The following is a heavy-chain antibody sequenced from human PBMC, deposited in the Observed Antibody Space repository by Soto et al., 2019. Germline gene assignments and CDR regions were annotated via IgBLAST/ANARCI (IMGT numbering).Heavy chain of an antibody. CDR1: GFILNHYA. Sequence: VQLLESGGDLVQPGGSLRLSCVASGFILNHYAMSWVRQAPGKVLEWVPTMGGTDGDIEGVPWYEDSLKGRFTSSRDSSAKTLFLHMDNLRAEDSALYYCVNRGSNWGGFHFWGQGTTVVVSS. D-gene: IGHD7-27*01. CDR2: MGGTDGDIEGVP. CDR3: VNRGSNWGGFHF. V-gene: IGHV3-23*01. J-gene: IGHJ3*01.